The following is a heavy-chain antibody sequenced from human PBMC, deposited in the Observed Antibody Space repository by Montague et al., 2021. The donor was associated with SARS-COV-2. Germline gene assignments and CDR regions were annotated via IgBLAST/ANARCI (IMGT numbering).Heavy chain of an antibody. CDR3: GRGVRYFGSGGWSFYYYGVDV. V-gene: IGHV3-13*01. D-gene: IGHD3-10*01. J-gene: IGHJ6*02. CDR2: IGKAGDT. CDR1: GLTFSQYD. Sequence: SLGLSCAASGLTFSQYDMHWVRQVTGKGLEWVSGIGKAGDTHYPGTVKGRFTISREDAKNSLYLQMNSLRAGDTAVYYCGRGVRYFGSGGWSFYYYGVDVWGQGTTVTVSS.